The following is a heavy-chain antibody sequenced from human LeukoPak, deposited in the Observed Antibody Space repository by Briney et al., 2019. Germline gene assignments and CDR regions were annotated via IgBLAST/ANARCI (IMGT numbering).Heavy chain of an antibody. CDR2: IYPGDSDT. D-gene: IGHD1-26*01. CDR1: GYSFINYW. Sequence: GESLKISCKGPGYSFINYWIGWVRQMPGKGPEWMGIIYPGDSDTRYNPSFQGDVTISADKSTNTAYLQWTSLKASDTAIYYCARQNIGGTSASDYWGQGTLVTVSS. V-gene: IGHV5-51*01. J-gene: IGHJ4*02. CDR3: ARQNIGGTSASDY.